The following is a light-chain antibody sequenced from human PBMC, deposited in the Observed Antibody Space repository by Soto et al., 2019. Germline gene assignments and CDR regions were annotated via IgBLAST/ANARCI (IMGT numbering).Light chain of an antibody. Sequence: EIVLTQSPGTLSLSPGERATLSCRASQSVSSSYLAWYQQKPGQAPRLLIYGASGKATGIPDRFSGSGSGKDFTLTISRLEPEDFAVYYCQQYGSSPTWTFGQGTKVEIK. J-gene: IGKJ1*01. CDR2: GAS. CDR1: QSVSSSY. CDR3: QQYGSSPTWT. V-gene: IGKV3-20*01.